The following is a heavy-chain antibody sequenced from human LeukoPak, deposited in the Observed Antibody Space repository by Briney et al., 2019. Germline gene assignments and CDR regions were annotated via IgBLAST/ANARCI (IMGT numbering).Heavy chain of an antibody. CDR3: ARGEDGFWSGYVEH. V-gene: IGHV3-30-3*01. CDR2: TSYDGNNK. Sequence: GGSLRLSCAASGFTFNSYALHWVRQAPGKGLEWVAVTSYDGNNKYYAESVRGRFTISRDNSKSMLYLQMNSLRPEDTAVYYCARGEDGFWSGYVEHWGQGTLVTVSP. CDR1: GFTFNSYA. J-gene: IGHJ1*01. D-gene: IGHD3-3*01.